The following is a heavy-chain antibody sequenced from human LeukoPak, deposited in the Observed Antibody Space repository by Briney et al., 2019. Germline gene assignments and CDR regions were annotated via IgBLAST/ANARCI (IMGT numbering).Heavy chain of an antibody. J-gene: IGHJ4*02. V-gene: IGHV3-23*01. D-gene: IGHD1-7*01. CDR1: GFRFSSYA. CDR2: ISGSGVST. CDR3: AKDERNWNYNLASQTYD. Sequence: GGSLRLACAASGFRFSSYAMSWVRQAPGKGLEWVAAISGSGVSTYYADSVKGRFTVSRDNSKNTLYLQMSSLRAEDTAVYYCAKDERNWNYNLASQTYDWGQGTLVTVSS.